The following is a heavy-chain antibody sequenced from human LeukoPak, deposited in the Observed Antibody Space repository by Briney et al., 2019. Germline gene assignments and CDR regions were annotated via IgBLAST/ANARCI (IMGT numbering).Heavy chain of an antibody. CDR3: AKDLGVPSYGDYGIDY. V-gene: IGHV3-30*18. Sequence: GGSLRLSCAASGFTVSSNYMSWVRQAPGKGLEWVAVISYDGSNKYYADSVKGRFTISRDNSKNTLYLQMNSLRAEDTAVYYCAKDLGVPSYGDYGIDYWGQGTLVTVSS. D-gene: IGHD4-17*01. CDR2: ISYDGSNK. J-gene: IGHJ4*02. CDR1: GFTVSSNY.